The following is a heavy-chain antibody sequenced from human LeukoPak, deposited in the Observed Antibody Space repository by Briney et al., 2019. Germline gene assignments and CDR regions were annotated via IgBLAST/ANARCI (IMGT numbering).Heavy chain of an antibody. V-gene: IGHV1-18*01. Sequence: ASVKVSCKASGYTYSSYGISWVRQAPGQGLEWMGWINGYKGNTNYAQKLQGRVTMTTDTSTSTAYMELRSLRSDDTAVYYCARGTHTVTTDDHDAFDIWGQGTMVTVSS. D-gene: IGHD4-17*01. CDR2: INGYKGNT. CDR3: ARGTHTVTTDDHDAFDI. CDR1: GYTYSSYG. J-gene: IGHJ3*02.